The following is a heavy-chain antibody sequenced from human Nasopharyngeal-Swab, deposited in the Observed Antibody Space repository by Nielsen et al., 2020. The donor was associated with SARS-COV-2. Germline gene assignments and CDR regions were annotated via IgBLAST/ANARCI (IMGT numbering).Heavy chain of an antibody. CDR2: IYYSGST. Sequence: SETLSLTCTVSGGSISSSSYYWGWIRQPPGKGLEWIGSIYYSGSTYYNPSLKSRVTISVDTSKNQFSLKLSSVTAADTAVYYCSNGRWSTRLFDSWGQGTLVTVSS. V-gene: IGHV4-39*01. D-gene: IGHD4-23*01. CDR3: SNGRWSTRLFDS. CDR1: GGSISSSSYY. J-gene: IGHJ4*02.